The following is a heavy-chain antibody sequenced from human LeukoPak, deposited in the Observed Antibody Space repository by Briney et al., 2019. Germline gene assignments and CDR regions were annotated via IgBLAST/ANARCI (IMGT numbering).Heavy chain of an antibody. V-gene: IGHV3-9*01. Sequence: GGSLRLSCAASGFTFDDYAMHWVRQAPGKGLEWVSGISWNSGSIGYADSVKGRFTISRDNSKNTLYLQMNSLRAEDTAVYYCAKVGSYYDFYYFDYWGQGTLVSVSS. D-gene: IGHD3-10*01. J-gene: IGHJ4*02. CDR3: AKVGSYYDFYYFDY. CDR2: ISWNSGSI. CDR1: GFTFDDYA.